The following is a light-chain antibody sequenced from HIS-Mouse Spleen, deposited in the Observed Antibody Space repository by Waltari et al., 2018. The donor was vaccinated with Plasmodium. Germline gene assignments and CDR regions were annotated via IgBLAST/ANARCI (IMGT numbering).Light chain of an antibody. CDR2: QDS. Sequence: SYELTQPPSVSVSPGQTASITCSGDTLGDKYACWYQQKQGQAPVLVIYQDSKLPSGIPERFSGSNSGNTATLTISGTQAMDEADYYCQAWDSSTAVFGGGTKLTVL. CDR1: TLGDKY. J-gene: IGLJ2*01. V-gene: IGLV3-1*01. CDR3: QAWDSSTAV.